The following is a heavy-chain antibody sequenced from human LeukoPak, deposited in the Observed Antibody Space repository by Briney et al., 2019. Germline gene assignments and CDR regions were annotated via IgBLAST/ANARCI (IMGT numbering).Heavy chain of an antibody. J-gene: IGHJ4*02. Sequence: GGSLRLSCAASGFAFSTYAMSWVRQAPGKGLEWVSGIIGSGGSTYYADTVKGRFTISRDNSKNTLYLQMNSLRAEDTAIYYCAKAGCTNIVCYLNSWGQGTLVTVSS. D-gene: IGHD2-8*01. CDR2: IIGSGGST. CDR3: AKAGCTNIVCYLNS. V-gene: IGHV3-23*01. CDR1: GFAFSTYA.